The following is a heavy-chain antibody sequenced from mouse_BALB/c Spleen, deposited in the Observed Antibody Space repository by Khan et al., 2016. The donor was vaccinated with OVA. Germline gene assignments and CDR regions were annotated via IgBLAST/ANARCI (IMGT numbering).Heavy chain of an antibody. Sequence: EVELVESGGGLVQPGGSRKLSCAASGFTFSNFGMHWVRQAPEKGLEWVAYISSGRNTIYYADPVKGRFTISRDNPENTLFLQMTSLRSEDKAIYYCTRRHNTYAGFAYWGQGTLVTVSA. CDR2: ISSGRNTI. V-gene: IGHV5-17*02. CDR3: TRRHNTYAGFAY. D-gene: IGHD1-1*01. J-gene: IGHJ3*01. CDR1: GFTFSNFG.